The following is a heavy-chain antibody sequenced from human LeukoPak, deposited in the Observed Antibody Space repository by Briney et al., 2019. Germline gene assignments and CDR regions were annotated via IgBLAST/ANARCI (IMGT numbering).Heavy chain of an antibody. V-gene: IGHV4-39*07. J-gene: IGHJ3*02. CDR3: ARLFEVVDAFDI. D-gene: IGHD2-21*01. Sequence: PSETLSLTCSVSGGSISSSTYCWGWIRQPPGKGLEWIGTICYSGSTFYNPSLKSRVTLSVDTSKNQFSLKLSSVTAADTAVYYCARLFEVVDAFDIWGQGTMVTVSS. CDR1: GGSISSSTYC. CDR2: ICYSGST.